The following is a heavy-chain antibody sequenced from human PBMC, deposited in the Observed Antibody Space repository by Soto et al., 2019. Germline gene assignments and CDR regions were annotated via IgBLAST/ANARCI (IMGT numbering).Heavy chain of an antibody. D-gene: IGHD5-12*01. J-gene: IGHJ3*02. CDR1: GYRFTSYY. V-gene: IGHV1-46*01. CDR2: INPSGGST. Sequence: VKVCCKESGYRFTSYYMRWVRQATGQGLEWMGIINPSGGSTSYAQKFQGRVTMTRDTSTSTVYMELSSLRSEDTAVYYCARDSSGWLPVAFDIWGQGTMVTVSS. CDR3: ARDSSGWLPVAFDI.